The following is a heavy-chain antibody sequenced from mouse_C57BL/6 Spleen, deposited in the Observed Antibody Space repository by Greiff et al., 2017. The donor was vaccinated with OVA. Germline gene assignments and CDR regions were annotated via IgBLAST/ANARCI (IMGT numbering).Heavy chain of an antibody. CDR1: GFTSSDYG. D-gene: IGHD1-1*01. CDR3: ARVLRYYYAMDY. CDR2: ISSGSSTI. J-gene: IGHJ4*01. V-gene: IGHV5-17*01. Sequence: EVKLEESGGGLVKPGGSLKLSCAASGFTSSDYGMHWVRQAPEKGLEWVAYISSGSSTIYYADTVKGRFTISRDNAKNTLFLQMTSLRSEDTAMYYCARVLRYYYAMDYWGQGTSVTVSS.